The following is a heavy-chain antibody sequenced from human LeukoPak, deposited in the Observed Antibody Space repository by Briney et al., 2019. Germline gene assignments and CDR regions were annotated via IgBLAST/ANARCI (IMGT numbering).Heavy chain of an antibody. CDR1: GFTFSSYS. CDR3: ARDSVAGTRAFDY. CDR2: VSSSSSYI. Sequence: GGSLRLSCAASGFTFSSYSMNWVRQAPGKGLEWVSSVSSSSSYIYYADPAKGRFTISRDNAKNSLYLQMNSLRAEDTAVYYCARDSVAGTRAFDYWGQGTLVTVSS. D-gene: IGHD6-19*01. J-gene: IGHJ4*02. V-gene: IGHV3-21*01.